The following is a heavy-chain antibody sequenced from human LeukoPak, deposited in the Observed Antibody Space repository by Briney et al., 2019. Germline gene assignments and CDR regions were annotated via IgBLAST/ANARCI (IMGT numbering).Heavy chain of an antibody. CDR1: GGSMTNLY. CDR3: AREAPTYYYGADY. D-gene: IGHD3-10*01. J-gene: IGHJ4*02. V-gene: IGHV4-59*01. CDR2: IYDSGST. Sequence: SETLSLTCSVSGGSMTNLYWTWIRQPPGKGLEWIGDIYDSGSTRYNTSLESRVTISVDTSKNQFSLKLSSVTAADTAVYYCAREAPTYYYGADYWGQGTLVTVSS.